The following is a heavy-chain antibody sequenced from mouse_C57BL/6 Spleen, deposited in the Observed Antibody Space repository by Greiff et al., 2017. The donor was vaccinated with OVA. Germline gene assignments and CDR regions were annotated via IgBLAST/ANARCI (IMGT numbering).Heavy chain of an antibody. J-gene: IGHJ2*01. CDR1: GYTFTSYW. Sequence: QVQLQQPGAELVKPGASVKMSCKASGYTFTSYWITWVKQGPGQGLEWIGDIYPGSGSTNYNEKFKSKATLTVDKPSSTAYMQLSSLTSEDSAVYYCARLSFDYWGQGTTLTVSS. CDR3: ARLSFDY. V-gene: IGHV1-55*01. CDR2: IYPGSGST.